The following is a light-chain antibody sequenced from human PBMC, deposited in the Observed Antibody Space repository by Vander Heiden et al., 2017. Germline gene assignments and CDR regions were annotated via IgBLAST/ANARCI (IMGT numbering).Light chain of an antibody. V-gene: IGLV3-1*01. CDR3: QAWEKTTVI. CDR1: KLGQKF. Sequence: SYELTQPPSVSVSPGQTPNITCAGDKLGQKFVSWYQQKPGQSPVLVMYQDNKRPSGNPERFSGSNSGNTATLTISGAQAMDEADYFCQAWEKTTVIFGGGTKLTVL. J-gene: IGLJ2*01. CDR2: QDN.